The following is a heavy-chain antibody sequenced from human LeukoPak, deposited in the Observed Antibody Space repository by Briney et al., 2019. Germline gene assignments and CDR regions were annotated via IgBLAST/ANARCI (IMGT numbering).Heavy chain of an antibody. CDR3: AVTRTRGDH. D-gene: IGHD2-21*01. CDR1: GFTFSNYW. Sequence: GGSLRLSCAASGFTFSNYWMTWVRQAPGKGLEWVANINQDGNDKYYVDDVKGRFTISRDNTKRSLFLQMNSLRAEDTAVYYCAVTRTRGDHWGQGTLVTVSS. V-gene: IGHV3-7*03. J-gene: IGHJ4*02. CDR2: INQDGNDK.